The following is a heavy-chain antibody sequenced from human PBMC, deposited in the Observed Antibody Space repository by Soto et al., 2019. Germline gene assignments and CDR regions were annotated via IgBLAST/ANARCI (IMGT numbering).Heavy chain of an antibody. CDR3: AKDLGLDVVVPAAIDY. D-gene: IGHD2-2*01. CDR1: GFTFSSYG. Sequence: GGSLRLSCAASGFTFSSYGMHWVRQAPGKGLEWVAVISYDGSNKYYADSVKGRFTISRDNSKNTLYLQMYSLRAEDTAVYYCAKDLGLDVVVPAAIDYWGQGTLVTVSS. J-gene: IGHJ4*02. V-gene: IGHV3-30*18. CDR2: ISYDGSNK.